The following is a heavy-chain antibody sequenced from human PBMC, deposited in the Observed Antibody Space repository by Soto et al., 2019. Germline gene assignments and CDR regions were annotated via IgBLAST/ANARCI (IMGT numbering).Heavy chain of an antibody. V-gene: IGHV1-3*02. J-gene: IGHJ6*02. CDR3: ARLSYSDALDV. CDR2: SNGGNGFT. D-gene: IGHD4-17*01. CDR1: GSTFRSHG. Sequence: QVQLVQSGAEVRTPGASVKISCKASGSTFRSHGVQWVRQAPGQRLEWVGWSNGGNGFTKYSQEFQDRVTITRDTAASTIYMELHSLTSDDTAVYYCARLSYSDALDVWGQGTTVTVSS.